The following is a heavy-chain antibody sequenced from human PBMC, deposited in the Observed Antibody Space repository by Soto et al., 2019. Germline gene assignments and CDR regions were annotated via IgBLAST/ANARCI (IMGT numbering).Heavy chain of an antibody. CDR3: ARIIVATIAGWFDP. V-gene: IGHV1-18*01. CDR1: GYTFTSYG. D-gene: IGHD5-12*01. CDR2: NSAYNGNT. Sequence: ASVKVSCKASGYTFTSYGISWVRQAPGQGLEWMGWNSAYNGNTNYAQKLQGRVTMTTDTSTSTAYMELRSLRSDDTAVYYCARIIVATIAGWFDPWGQGTLVTVSS. J-gene: IGHJ5*02.